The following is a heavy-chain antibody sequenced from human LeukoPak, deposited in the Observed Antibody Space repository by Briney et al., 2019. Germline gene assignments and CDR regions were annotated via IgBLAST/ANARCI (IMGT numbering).Heavy chain of an antibody. Sequence: GGSLRLSCSTSGFTFSRFSMRWVRQAPGKGLEWVASIYGSGNFISYAGSVKGRFTISRDNANNSVYLQMSSLRADDTAVYYCAREFITIGNFDYWGQGTLVTVS. CDR2: IYGSGNFI. V-gene: IGHV3-21*06. J-gene: IGHJ4*02. D-gene: IGHD3-10*01. CDR3: AREFITIGNFDY. CDR1: GFTFSRFS.